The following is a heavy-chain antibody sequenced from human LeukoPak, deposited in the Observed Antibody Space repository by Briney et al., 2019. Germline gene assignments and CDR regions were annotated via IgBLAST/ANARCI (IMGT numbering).Heavy chain of an antibody. Sequence: GGSLRLSCAASGLTLSKYAMTWVRQAPGKGLEWVSGISGSGGSTYYADSVKGRFTISRDNSKNTLYLQMNSLRAEDTAVYYCAKGGVVGTHYFDYWGQGNLVTVSS. D-gene: IGHD2-2*01. CDR2: ISGSGGST. CDR1: GLTLSKYA. CDR3: AKGGVVGTHYFDY. J-gene: IGHJ4*02. V-gene: IGHV3-23*01.